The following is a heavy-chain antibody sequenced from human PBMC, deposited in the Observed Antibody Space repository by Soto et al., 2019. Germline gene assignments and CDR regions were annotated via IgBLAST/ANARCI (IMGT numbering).Heavy chain of an antibody. CDR2: ISAYNGNT. J-gene: IGHJ4*02. Sequence: ASVKVSCKASGYTFTSYGISWVRQAPGQGLEWMGWISAYNGNTNYAQKLQGRVTMTTDTSTSTAYMELRSLRSDDTAVYYCARDSKYYYDSSGYYYFDYWGQGTLVTVSS. D-gene: IGHD3-22*01. V-gene: IGHV1-18*01. CDR1: GYTFTSYG. CDR3: ARDSKYYYDSSGYYYFDY.